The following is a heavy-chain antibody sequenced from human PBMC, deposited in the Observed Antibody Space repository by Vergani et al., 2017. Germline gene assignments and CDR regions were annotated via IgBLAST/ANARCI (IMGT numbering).Heavy chain of an antibody. Sequence: EVQLVESGGGLVQPGGSLRLSCAASGFTFSSYSMNWVRQAPGKGLEWVSYISSSSSTIYYADSVKGRFTISRDNAKNSVHLQMNSLRAEDTAVYYCARDHYDILTGYYRPDYWGQGTLVTVSS. CDR3: ARDHYDILTGYYRPDY. CDR2: ISSSSSTI. CDR1: GFTFSSYS. J-gene: IGHJ4*02. V-gene: IGHV3-48*01. D-gene: IGHD3-9*01.